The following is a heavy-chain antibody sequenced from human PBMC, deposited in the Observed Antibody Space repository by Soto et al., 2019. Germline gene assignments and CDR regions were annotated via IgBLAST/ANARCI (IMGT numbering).Heavy chain of an antibody. V-gene: IGHV3-30*04. CDR2: ISPDGSDT. D-gene: IGHD1-26*01. J-gene: IGHJ3*01. CDR3: ASDGESPGNYYSASDL. CDR1: RFTFSSYA. Sequence: GGSLRLSCAGSRFTFSSYAMHWVRQAPGKGLEWVSVISPDGSDTFYAESVKGRFTISRDNSKNTMYVQMNSLRPEDTAIYYCASDGESPGNYYSASDLRGQGTMVTVSS.